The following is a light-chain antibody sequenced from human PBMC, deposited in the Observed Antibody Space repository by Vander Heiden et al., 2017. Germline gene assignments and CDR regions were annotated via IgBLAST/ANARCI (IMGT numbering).Light chain of an antibody. CDR3: QSADSSGARGV. Sequence: SYELTQPPSVSVAPGQTARITCPGDALPKQYAYWYQQKPGQAPVLVIYKDTERPSRIPERFSGSSSGTTATLTISGAQSEDEADYYCQSADSSGARGVFGGGTKLTVL. CDR2: KDT. CDR1: ALPKQY. V-gene: IGLV3-25*03. J-gene: IGLJ3*02.